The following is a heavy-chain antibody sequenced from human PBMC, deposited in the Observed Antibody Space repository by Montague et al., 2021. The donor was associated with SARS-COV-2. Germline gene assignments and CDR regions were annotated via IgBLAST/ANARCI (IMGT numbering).Heavy chain of an antibody. J-gene: IGHJ4*02. CDR1: GGSISSYY. D-gene: IGHD5-24*01. CDR3: ARGDVEMATIKSGGPFYHFDY. Sequence: SETRSLTCTVSGGSISSYYWSWIRQPPGKGLEWIGYIYYSGSTNYNPSLKSPVTISVDTSKNQFSLKLSSVTAADTAVYYCARGDVEMATIKSGGPFYHFDYWGQGTLVTGSS. V-gene: IGHV4-59*13. CDR2: IYYSGST.